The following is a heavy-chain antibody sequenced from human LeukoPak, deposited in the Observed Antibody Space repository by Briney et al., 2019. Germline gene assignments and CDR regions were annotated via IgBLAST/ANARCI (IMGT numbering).Heavy chain of an antibody. CDR3: ARRKVPWFGELDY. CDR1: GFTFSSYW. D-gene: IGHD3-10*01. V-gene: IGHV3-7*01. CDR2: IKEDGSEK. Sequence: PGGSLRLSCAASGFTFSSYWMSWVRQAPGKGLVWVANIKEDGSEKYYVDSVKGRFTISRDNAKSSLYLQMNSLRAEDTAVYYCARRKVPWFGELDYWGQGTLVTVSS. J-gene: IGHJ4*02.